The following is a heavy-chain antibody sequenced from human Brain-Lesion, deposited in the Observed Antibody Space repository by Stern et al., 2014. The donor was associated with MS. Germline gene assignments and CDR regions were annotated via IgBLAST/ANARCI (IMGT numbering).Heavy chain of an antibody. CDR3: ARGGAVTTSDYYLDY. V-gene: IGHV3-30*01. Sequence: VQLVESGGGVVQPGRSLRLSCAASGFTFGYHAMHWVRQAPGKGLEWVALISYDGSDKNDADSVKGRFTITRYNSRNTLYLQMNSLRVDDTAVYYCARGGAVTTSDYYLDYWGQGTLVTVSS. CDR2: ISYDGSDK. D-gene: IGHD4-17*01. J-gene: IGHJ4*02. CDR1: GFTFGYHA.